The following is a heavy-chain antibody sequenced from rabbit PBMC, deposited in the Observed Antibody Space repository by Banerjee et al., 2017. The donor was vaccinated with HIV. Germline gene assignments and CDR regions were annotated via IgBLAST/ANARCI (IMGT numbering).Heavy chain of an antibody. V-gene: IGHV1S45*01. J-gene: IGHJ4*01. CDR2: IYGGMIGST. CDR1: GFTLSMYW. D-gene: IGHD8-1*01. CDR3: ARDAGSNYYPAYFNL. Sequence: QEQLVESGGDLVKPGASLTLTCTVSGFTLSMYWICWVRQAPGKGLEWIACIYGGMIGSTYYASWAKGRFTISKTSSTTVTLQMTSLTAADTATYFCARDAGSNYYPAYFNLWGPGTLVTVS.